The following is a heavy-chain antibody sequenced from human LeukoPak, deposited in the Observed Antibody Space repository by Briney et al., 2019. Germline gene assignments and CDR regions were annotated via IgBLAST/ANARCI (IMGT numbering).Heavy chain of an antibody. CDR2: IAHDGSEK. CDR1: GFTFSNYW. J-gene: IGHJ4*02. D-gene: IGHD3-3*01. Sequence: GGSLRLSCAASGFTFSNYWMNWVRQAPGKGLEWVANIAHDGSEKYYVDSVKGRFTISRDDVKNSLYLQMNSLRAEDTAVFYCARDQYDTWSRRGNFDSWGQGTLVIVSS. V-gene: IGHV3-7*03. CDR3: ARDQYDTWSRRGNFDS.